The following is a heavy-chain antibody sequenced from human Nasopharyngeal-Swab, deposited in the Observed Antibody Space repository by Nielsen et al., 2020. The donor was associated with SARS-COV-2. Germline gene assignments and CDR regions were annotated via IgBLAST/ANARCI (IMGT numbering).Heavy chain of an antibody. D-gene: IGHD3-9*01. J-gene: IGHJ6*02. V-gene: IGHV3-30*18. CDR2: ISYDGSNE. Sequence: GGSLRLSCAASGFTFSSSGMDWVRQAPGKGLEWVAVISYDGSNEYYGDSVKGRFTISRDNSKNTLYLQMNSLRVDDTAVYYCAKVLTGANIYYSLDVWGQGTTVTVSS. CDR1: GFTFSSSG. CDR3: AKVLTGANIYYSLDV.